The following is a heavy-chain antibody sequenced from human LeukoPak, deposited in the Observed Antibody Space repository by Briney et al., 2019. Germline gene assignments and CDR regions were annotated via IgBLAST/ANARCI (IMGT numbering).Heavy chain of an antibody. V-gene: IGHV3-74*01. CDR2: INRAGSGT. Sequence: PGGTLRLSCAASGFTFSAYWLHWVRQAPGKGLVWVSRINRAGSGTTYADSVNGRSSISRDNAKNTLYLQMNSLRAEDTAVYYCARVAGNGNFPFDYWGQGTLVTVSS. CDR1: GFTFSAYW. CDR3: ARVAGNGNFPFDY. D-gene: IGHD2-8*01. J-gene: IGHJ4*02.